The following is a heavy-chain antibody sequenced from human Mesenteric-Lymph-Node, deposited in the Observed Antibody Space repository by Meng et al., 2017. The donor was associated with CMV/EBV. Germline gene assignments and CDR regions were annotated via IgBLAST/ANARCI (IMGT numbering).Heavy chain of an antibody. D-gene: IGHD3-22*01. J-gene: IGHJ4*02. V-gene: IGHV4-31*02. CDR1: GGAISSGGYY. CDR2: IYYSGST. CDR3: ARDYYDSSGGFDY. Sequence: SGGAISSGGYYWCWIPQHPGKGLEWIGYIYYSGSTYYIPSLKSRVTISVDTSKNQFSLKLSSVTAADTAVYYCARDYYDSSGGFDYWGQGTLVTVSS.